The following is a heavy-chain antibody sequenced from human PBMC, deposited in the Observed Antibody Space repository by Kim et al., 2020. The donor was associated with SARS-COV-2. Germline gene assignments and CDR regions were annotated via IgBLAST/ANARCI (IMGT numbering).Heavy chain of an antibody. V-gene: IGHV3-48*04. CDR2: ISSSSSTI. CDR3: ARDPERYDYVWGSRRGFDY. D-gene: IGHD3-16*01. Sequence: GGSLRLSCAASGFTFSSYSMNWVRQAPGKGLEWVSYISSSSSTIYYADSVKGRFTISRDNAKNSLYLQMNSLRAEDTAVYYCARDPERYDYVWGSRRGFDYWGQGTLVTVSS. J-gene: IGHJ4*02. CDR1: GFTFSSYS.